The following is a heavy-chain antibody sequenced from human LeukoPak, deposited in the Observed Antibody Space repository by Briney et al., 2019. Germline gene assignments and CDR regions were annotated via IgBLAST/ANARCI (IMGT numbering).Heavy chain of an antibody. CDR1: EYSFTYYW. V-gene: IGHV5-51*01. CDR3: ARTYGSGIGNTFDI. CDR2: IYPGDSDT. D-gene: IGHD3-10*01. J-gene: IGHJ3*02. Sequence: GESLKISRKGSEYSFTYYWIGWVRQMPGKGLEWMGMIYPGDSDTRYSPSFQGQVTISADKSISTAYLQWSSLKASDTAMHYCARTYGSGIGNTFDIWGQGTMVTVSS.